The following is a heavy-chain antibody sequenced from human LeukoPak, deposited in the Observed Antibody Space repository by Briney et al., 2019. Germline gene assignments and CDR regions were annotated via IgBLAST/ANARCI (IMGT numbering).Heavy chain of an antibody. CDR1: GFTFSDCY. D-gene: IGHD5-18*01. J-gene: IGHJ4*02. V-gene: IGHV3-11*01. CDR2: VTSSGSAI. Sequence: GGSLRLSCAASGFTFSDCYMSWLRQAPGKGLEWVSSVTSSGSAIFYADSVKGRFTISRDNSENTVYLQMNNLRAEDTALYYCAGRVTGYSSGYVYWGQGTLVTVSS. CDR3: AGRVTGYSSGYVY.